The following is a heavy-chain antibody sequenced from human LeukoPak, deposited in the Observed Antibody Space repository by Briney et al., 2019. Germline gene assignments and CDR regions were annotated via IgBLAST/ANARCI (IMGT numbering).Heavy chain of an antibody. D-gene: IGHD6-13*01. Sequence: SETLSLTCTVSGGSISSGSYYWSWIRQPAGKGLEWIGRIYTSGSTNYNPSLKCRVTISVDTSKNQFSLKLSSVTAADTAVYYCARGGAGIAFYYYYMDVWGKGTTVTVSS. CDR2: IYTSGST. CDR1: GGSISSGSYY. J-gene: IGHJ6*03. CDR3: ARGGAGIAFYYYYMDV. V-gene: IGHV4-61*02.